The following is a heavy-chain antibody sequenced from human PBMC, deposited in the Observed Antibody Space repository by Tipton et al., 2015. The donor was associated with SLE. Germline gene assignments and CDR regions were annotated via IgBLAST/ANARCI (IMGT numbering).Heavy chain of an antibody. V-gene: IGHV3-23*01. D-gene: IGHD2-2*01. J-gene: IGHJ3*02. CDR3: ARPREDCSSTSCYAAAFDI. CDR1: GFTFSSYA. Sequence: SLRLSCAASGFTFSSYAMSWVRQAPGKGLEWVSDISGRGGSTYYADSVKGRFTISRDNAKNSLYLQMNSLRAEDTAVYYCARPREDCSSTSCYAAAFDIWGQGTMVTVSS. CDR2: ISGRGGST.